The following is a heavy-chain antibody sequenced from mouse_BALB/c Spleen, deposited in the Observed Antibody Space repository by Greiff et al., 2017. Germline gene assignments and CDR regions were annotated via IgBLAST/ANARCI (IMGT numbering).Heavy chain of an antibody. CDR3: ARGGSTMITTGYAMDY. CDR1: GYSITSDYA. V-gene: IGHV3-2*02. J-gene: IGHJ4*01. D-gene: IGHD2-4*01. Sequence: VQLKESGPGLVKPSQSLSLTCTVTGYSITSDYAWNWIRQFPGNKLEWMGYISYSGSTSYNPSLKSRISITRDTSKNQFFLQLNSVTTEDTATYYCARGGSTMITTGYAMDYWGQGTSVTVSS. CDR2: ISYSGST.